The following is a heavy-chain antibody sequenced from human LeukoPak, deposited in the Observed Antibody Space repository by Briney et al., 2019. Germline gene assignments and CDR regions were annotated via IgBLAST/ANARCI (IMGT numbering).Heavy chain of an antibody. CDR1: GFTFSDYY. D-gene: IGHD6-13*01. Sequence: SGGSLRLSCEASGFTFSDYYLGWIRQAPGKGLEWISYISGSSSHINYADSVKGRFTISRDNAKNSLYLQMNSLRDEDTAVYYCARDGGSSWSHFDYWGQGTLVTVSS. J-gene: IGHJ4*02. CDR3: ARDGGSSWSHFDY. V-gene: IGHV3-11*06. CDR2: ISGSSSHI.